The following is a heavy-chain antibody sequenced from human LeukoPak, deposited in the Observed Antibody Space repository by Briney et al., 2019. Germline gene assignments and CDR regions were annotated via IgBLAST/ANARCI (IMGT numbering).Heavy chain of an antibody. CDR1: GGSISSGGYY. Sequence: SATLSLTCTVSGGSISSGGYYWSWIRQHPGKGLEWIGYIYYSGSTYYNPSLKSRVTISVDTSKNQFSLKLSSVTAADTAVYYCARGFGYSYGTLFFPDIYWGQGTLVTVSS. V-gene: IGHV4-31*03. D-gene: IGHD5-18*01. CDR2: IYYSGST. J-gene: IGHJ4*02. CDR3: ARGFGYSYGTLFFPDIY.